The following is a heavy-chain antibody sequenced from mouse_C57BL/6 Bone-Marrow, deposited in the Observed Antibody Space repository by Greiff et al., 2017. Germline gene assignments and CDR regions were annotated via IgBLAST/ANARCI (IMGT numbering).Heavy chain of an antibody. CDR3: TSICYCNYPYYFDY. CDR2: IDPETGGT. D-gene: IGHD2-1*01. V-gene: IGHV1-15*01. J-gene: IGHJ2*01. Sequence: QVQLKQSGAELVRPGASVTLSCKASGYTFTDYDMHWVKQTPVHGLEWIGAIDPETGGTAYNQKFKGKAILTADKSSSTAYMELRSLTSEDSAVYYCTSICYCNYPYYFDYWGQGTTLTVSS. CDR1: GYTFTDYD.